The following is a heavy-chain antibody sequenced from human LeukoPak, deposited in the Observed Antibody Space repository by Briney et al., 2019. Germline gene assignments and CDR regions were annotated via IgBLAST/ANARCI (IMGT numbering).Heavy chain of an antibody. CDR2: IHYDGRIT. J-gene: IGHJ4*02. D-gene: IGHD5-24*01. V-gene: IGHV3-74*01. CDR3: ARAQDTYNSLYFDY. CDR1: GFSFRSYW. Sequence: GGSLRLSCGGSGFSFRSYWMHWVRQAPGKGLVWVSRIHYDGRITAYADSVKGRFTISKDNARNTLYLQMNTLRVEDTAVYYCARAQDTYNSLYFDYWGQGALVTVSS.